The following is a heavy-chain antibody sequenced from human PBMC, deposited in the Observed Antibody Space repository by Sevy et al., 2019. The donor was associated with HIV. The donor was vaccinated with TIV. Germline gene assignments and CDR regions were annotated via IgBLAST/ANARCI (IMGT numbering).Heavy chain of an antibody. CDR2: ISSSSTI. Sequence: GGSLRLSCAASGFTFSSYSMNWVRQAPGKGLEWVSYISSSSTIYYADSVKGRFTISRDNAKNSLYLQMNSLRAEDTAVYYCARDPLAVAGTLAGHNTRQVHNRFDPWGQGTLVTVSS. J-gene: IGHJ5*02. D-gene: IGHD6-19*01. CDR3: ARDPLAVAGTLAGHNTRQVHNRFDP. V-gene: IGHV3-48*01. CDR1: GFTFSSYS.